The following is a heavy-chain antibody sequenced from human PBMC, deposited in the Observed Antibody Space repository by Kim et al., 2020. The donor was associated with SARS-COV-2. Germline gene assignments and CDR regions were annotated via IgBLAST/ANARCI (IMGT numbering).Heavy chain of an antibody. CDR3: ASEPLDGYSLSDY. CDR1: GGTFSSYA. Sequence: SVKVSCKASGGTFSSYAISWVRQAPGQGLEWMGRIIPILGIANYAQKFQGRVTITADKSTSTAYMELSSLRSEDTAVYYCASEPLDGYSLSDYWGQGTLVTVSS. CDR2: IIPILGIA. V-gene: IGHV1-69*04. D-gene: IGHD5-18*01. J-gene: IGHJ4*02.